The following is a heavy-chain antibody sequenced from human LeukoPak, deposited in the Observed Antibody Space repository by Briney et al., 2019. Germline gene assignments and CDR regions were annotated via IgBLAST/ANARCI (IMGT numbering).Heavy chain of an antibody. CDR3: AMPRYDFGAAFDI. CDR1: GGSISSYY. J-gene: IGHJ3*02. V-gene: IGHV4-59*01. D-gene: IGHD3-3*01. Sequence: SETLSLTCTVSGGSISSYYWRWIRQPPGKGLEWIGYIYYSGSTDYNPSLKSRVTISVDTSKNQFSLKLSSVTAADTAVYYCAMPRYDFGAAFDIWGQGTMVTVSS. CDR2: IYYSGST.